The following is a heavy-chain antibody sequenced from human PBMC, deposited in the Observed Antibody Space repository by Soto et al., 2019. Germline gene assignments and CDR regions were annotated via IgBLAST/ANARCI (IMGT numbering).Heavy chain of an antibody. V-gene: IGHV3-33*01. Sequence: QVQLVESGGGVVQPGRSLRLSCAASGFTFSSYGMHWVRQAPGKGLEWVAVIWYDGSNKYYADSVKGRFTISRDNSKNTRYLQMHSLRAEDTAVYYCARDSGYDFWSGYYYYYGMDVWGQGTTVTVSS. CDR2: IWYDGSNK. D-gene: IGHD3-3*01. CDR1: GFTFSSYG. J-gene: IGHJ6*02. CDR3: ARDSGYDFWSGYYYYYGMDV.